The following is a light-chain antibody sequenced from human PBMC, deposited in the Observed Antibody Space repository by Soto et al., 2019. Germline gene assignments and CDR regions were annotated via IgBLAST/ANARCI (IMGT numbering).Light chain of an antibody. CDR3: QRSYSTPFT. CDR1: QSISSY. Sequence: DIQMTQSPSSLSASVGDRVTITCRASQSISSYLNWYQQKPGKAPKLLIYAASSLQSGVPSRFSCSGSGTDFTLTISSLQPEDFATYYCQRSYSTPFTFGPGTKVDIK. CDR2: AAS. J-gene: IGKJ3*01. V-gene: IGKV1-39*01.